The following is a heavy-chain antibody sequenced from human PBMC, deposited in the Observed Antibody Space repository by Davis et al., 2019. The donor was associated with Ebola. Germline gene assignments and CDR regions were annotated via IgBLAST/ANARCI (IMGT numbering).Heavy chain of an antibody. CDR1: GGSISSYY. V-gene: IGHV4-59*01. Sequence: MPGGSLRLSCTVSGGSISSYYWSWIRQPPGKGLEWIGYIYYSGSTNCNPSLKSRVTISVDTSKNQFSLKLSSVTAADTAVYYCARLTNTYYYYGMDVWGQGTTVTVSS. CDR2: IYYSGST. J-gene: IGHJ6*02. CDR3: ARLTNTYYYYGMDV. D-gene: IGHD1/OR15-1a*01.